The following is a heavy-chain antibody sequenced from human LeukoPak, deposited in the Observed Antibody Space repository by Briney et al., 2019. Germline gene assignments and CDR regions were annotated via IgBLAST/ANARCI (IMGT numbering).Heavy chain of an antibody. J-gene: IGHJ6*03. V-gene: IGHV3-21*01. Sequence: GGSLRLSCAASGFTFSSYSMSWVRQAPGKGLEWVSSISSSSNYIYYADSLKGRFTISRDNAKNSLYLQMNSLRAEDTAVYYCARDQGGTIGLYHYYYMDVWGKGTTVTVPS. CDR3: ARDQGGTIGLYHYYYMDV. CDR2: ISSSSNYI. CDR1: GFTFSSYS. D-gene: IGHD1-7*01.